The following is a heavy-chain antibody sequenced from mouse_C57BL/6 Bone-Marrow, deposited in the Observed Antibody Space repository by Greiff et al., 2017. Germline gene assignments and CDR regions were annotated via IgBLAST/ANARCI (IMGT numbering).Heavy chain of an antibody. J-gene: IGHJ4*01. Sequence: QVQLQQPGAELVMPGASVKLSCKASGYTFTSYWMHWVKQRPGQGLEWIGEIDPSDSYTNYNQKFKGKSTLTVDKSSSTAYMQLSSLTSEDSAVYYCARTPFDDYDWYYAMDYWGQGTSVTGSS. D-gene: IGHD2-4*01. V-gene: IGHV1-69*01. CDR3: ARTPFDDYDWYYAMDY. CDR2: IDPSDSYT. CDR1: GYTFTSYW.